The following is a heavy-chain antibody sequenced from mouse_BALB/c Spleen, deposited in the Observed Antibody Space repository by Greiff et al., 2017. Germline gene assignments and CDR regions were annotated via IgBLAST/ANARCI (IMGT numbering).Heavy chain of an antibody. J-gene: IGHJ4*01. CDR1: GFTFSNYW. CDR2: IRLKSNNYAT. CDR3: TRDGDYYAMDY. V-gene: IGHV6-6*02. D-gene: IGHD3-3*01. Sequence: EAMLVESGGGLVQPGGSMKLSCVASGFTFSNYWMNWVRQSPEKGLEWVAEIRLKSNNYATHYAESVKGRFTISRDDSKSSVYLQMNNLRAEDTGIYYCTRDGDYYAMDYWGQGTSVTVSS.